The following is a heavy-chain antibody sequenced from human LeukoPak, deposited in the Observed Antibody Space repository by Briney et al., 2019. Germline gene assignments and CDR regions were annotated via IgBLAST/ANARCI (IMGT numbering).Heavy chain of an antibody. V-gene: IGHV1-18*01. J-gene: IGHJ4*02. CDR1: GYTFTSYG. D-gene: IGHD6-13*01. CDR3: ARVTQYSSRWYYFDY. CDR2: ISAYNGNT. Sequence: ASVKVSCKASGYTFTSYGISWVRQAPGQGLEWMGWISAYNGNTNYAQKLQGRVTMTTDTSTSTAYMELRSLRSDDTAVYYCARVTQYSSRWYYFDYWGQGTLVTVSS.